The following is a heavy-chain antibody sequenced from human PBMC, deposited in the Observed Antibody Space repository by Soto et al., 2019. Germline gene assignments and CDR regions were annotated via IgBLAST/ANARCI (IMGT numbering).Heavy chain of an antibody. J-gene: IGHJ4*02. D-gene: IGHD4-17*01. V-gene: IGHV3-23*01. CDR2: ISGSGGNT. Sequence: EVQLLESGGGLVQPGGSLRLSCAASGFTFSSYAMSWVRQAPGKGLEWVSTISGSGGNTFYADSVKDRFTISRDNSKNTLFLQVNSLGVGDTALYYCAKAVEPAVTFATDYWGQGTLVTVSS. CDR3: AKAVEPAVTFATDY. CDR1: GFTFSSYA.